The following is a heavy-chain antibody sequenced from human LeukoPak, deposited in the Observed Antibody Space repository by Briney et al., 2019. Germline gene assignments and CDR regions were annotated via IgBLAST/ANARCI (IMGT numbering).Heavy chain of an antibody. CDR1: GYTFTGYY. CDR3: ARGVAGVYFYYYMDV. D-gene: IGHD1-14*01. V-gene: IGHV1-2*02. J-gene: IGHJ6*03. CDR2: INPNNGDT. Sequence: ASVKVSCRASGYTFTGYYMHWVRQAPGQGLEWMGWINPNNGDTHYAQKFQGTVTMTRDTSISTAYMELSSLRSDDTAVYYCARGVAGVYFYYYMDVWGKGTTVTVSS.